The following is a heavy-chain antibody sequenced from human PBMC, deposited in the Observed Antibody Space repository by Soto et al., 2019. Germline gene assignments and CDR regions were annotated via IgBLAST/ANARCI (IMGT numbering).Heavy chain of an antibody. CDR1: GGSITRNDHY. V-gene: IGHV4-39*01. CDR2: IKSSGST. CDR3: ARLGSSGWYQGSYFDY. Sequence: QLQLQESGPGLVRPSETLSLMCTVPGGSITRNDHYWGWIRQSPGKVLEWIGDIKSSGSTNYNLSLKSRVSRSVETSRNQFSLKMNSVTAADTAVYYCARLGSSGWYQGSYFDYWGQGTLVTVSS. J-gene: IGHJ4*02. D-gene: IGHD6-19*01.